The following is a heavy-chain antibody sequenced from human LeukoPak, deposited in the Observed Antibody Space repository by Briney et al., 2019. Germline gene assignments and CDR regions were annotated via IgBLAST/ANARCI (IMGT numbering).Heavy chain of an antibody. J-gene: IGHJ4*02. CDR3: ARDPDGYRQGHHFDY. CDR2: ISGSGGST. D-gene: IGHD5-18*01. V-gene: IGHV3-23*01. Sequence: GGSLRLSCAASGFTFSSYAMSWVRQAPGKGLEWVSAISGSGGSTYYADSVKGRFTISRDNSKNTLYLQMNSLKAEDTAVYYCARDPDGYRQGHHFDYWGQGTLVTVSS. CDR1: GFTFSSYA.